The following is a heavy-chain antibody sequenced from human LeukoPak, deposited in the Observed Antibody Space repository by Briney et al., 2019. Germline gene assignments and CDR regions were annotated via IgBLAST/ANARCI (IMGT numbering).Heavy chain of an antibody. V-gene: IGHV3-53*01. CDR2: IYSGGST. Sequence: GGSLRLSCAASGFTFSNYAMNWVRQAPGKGLEWVSVIYSGGSTYYADSVKGRFTISRDNSKNTLYLQMNSLRAEDTAVYYCARENGYSYGDAFDIWGQGTMVTVSS. J-gene: IGHJ3*02. CDR1: GFTFSNYA. CDR3: ARENGYSYGDAFDI. D-gene: IGHD5-18*01.